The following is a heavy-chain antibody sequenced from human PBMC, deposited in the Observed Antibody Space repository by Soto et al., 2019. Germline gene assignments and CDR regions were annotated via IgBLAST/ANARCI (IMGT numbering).Heavy chain of an antibody. CDR3: ARVRDSFGLDV. D-gene: IGHD2-15*01. CDR1: GGSITGAYY. J-gene: IGHJ6*02. V-gene: IGHV4-31*03. Sequence: PSGTLCLTCNVSGGSITGAYYWNWIRQHPGKGLEWIGSIHYRGTTDYNPSLKSRITISLDRSKNQFALKLSSVTAAAPAVYYCARVRDSFGLDVWGQGTTVTVS. CDR2: IHYRGTT.